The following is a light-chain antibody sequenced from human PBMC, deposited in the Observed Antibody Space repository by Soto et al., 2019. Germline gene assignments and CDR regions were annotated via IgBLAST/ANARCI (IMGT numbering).Light chain of an antibody. Sequence: EIVLTQSPGTLSLSPGERATLSCRASQSVSSSSLAWYQQKPGQAPRLLLYGASSRATGIPDRFSGSGSGTDFTRTISRLEPEDVAVDYCQQYGSSPPMYTFGQGTKLEIK. CDR2: GAS. CDR1: QSVSSSS. V-gene: IGKV3-20*01. J-gene: IGKJ2*01. CDR3: QQYGSSPPMYT.